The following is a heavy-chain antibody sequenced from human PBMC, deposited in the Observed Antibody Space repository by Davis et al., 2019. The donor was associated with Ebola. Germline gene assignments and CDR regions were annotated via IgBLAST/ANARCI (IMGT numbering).Heavy chain of an antibody. Sequence: GESLKISCTGSGYTFSNYHIPWLRQTAWKALAWDGCSDPDGTSLNYAGCLKGRFTISRDNAKNTLSLQMNSLRVEDTAVYYDARDSGYYSHAYWGHGTLATVPS. CDR3: ARDSGYYSHAY. CDR1: GYTFSNYH. D-gene: IGHD5-18*01. CDR2: SDPDGTSL. J-gene: IGHJ4*01. V-gene: IGHV3-74*01.